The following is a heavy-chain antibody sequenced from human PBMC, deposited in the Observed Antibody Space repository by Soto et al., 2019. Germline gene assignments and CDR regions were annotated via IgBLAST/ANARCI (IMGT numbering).Heavy chain of an antibody. CDR3: VKVSTFYDILTGYYSTNFFDP. J-gene: IGHJ5*02. V-gene: IGHV3-64D*06. CDR2: ISSDGDIT. Sequence: GWSLRLACSASGFTLSKYSMHWVRQAPGKGLQYVSTISSDGDITYYADSVKGRFTISRDNSKNTLYLQMNSLRPEDTAVYYCVKVSTFYDILTGYYSTNFFDPWGQGTLVTVS. CDR1: GFTLSKYS. D-gene: IGHD3-9*01.